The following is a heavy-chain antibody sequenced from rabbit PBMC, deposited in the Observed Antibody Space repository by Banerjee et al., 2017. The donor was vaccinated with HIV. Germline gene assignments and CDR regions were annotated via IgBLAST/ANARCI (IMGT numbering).Heavy chain of an antibody. D-gene: IGHD1-1*01. J-gene: IGHJ4*01. CDR3: ARDGASGYNFNL. V-gene: IGHV1S45*01. Sequence: QEQLEESGGDLVKPEGSLTLTCTASGFSFSSGYDMCWVRQAPGKGLEWIACIDTGSSGRTYYASWAKGRFTISKTSSTTVTLQMTSLTAADTATYFCARDGASGYNFNLWGPGTLVTV. CDR2: IDTGSSGRT. CDR1: GFSFSSGYD.